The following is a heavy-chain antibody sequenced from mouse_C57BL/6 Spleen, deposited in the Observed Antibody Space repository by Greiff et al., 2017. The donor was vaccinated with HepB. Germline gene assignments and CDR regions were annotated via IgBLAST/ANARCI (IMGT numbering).Heavy chain of an antibody. CDR1: GYAFSSYW. D-gene: IGHD1-1*01. J-gene: IGHJ1*03. Sequence: QVQLKQSGAELVKPGASVKISCKASGYAFSSYWMNWVKQRPGKGLEWIGQIYPGDGDTNYNGKFKGKATLTADKSSSTAYMQLSSLTSEDSAVYFCARVDGREALGYFDVWGTGTTVTVSS. V-gene: IGHV1-80*01. CDR2: IYPGDGDT. CDR3: ARVDGREALGYFDV.